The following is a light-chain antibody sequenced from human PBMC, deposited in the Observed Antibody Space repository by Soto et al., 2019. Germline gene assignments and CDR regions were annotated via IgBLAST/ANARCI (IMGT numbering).Light chain of an antibody. CDR1: QSVSRTY. CDR2: ATS. CDR3: QQYGRSGT. J-gene: IGKJ1*01. V-gene: IGKV3-20*01. Sequence: EIVLTQSPVTLSLSPGERATLSCRASQSVSRTYLAWYQQKPVQAPRLLIYATSSRATGIPDRFSGSGSGTDFTLTISRLEPEDFAVYYCQQYGRSGTFGQGTKV.